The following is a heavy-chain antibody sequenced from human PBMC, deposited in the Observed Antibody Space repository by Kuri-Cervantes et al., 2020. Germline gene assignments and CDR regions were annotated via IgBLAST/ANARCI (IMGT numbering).Heavy chain of an antibody. CDR2: VYPGDSDT. CDR1: GYNFTTYW. J-gene: IGHJ5*02. Sequence: GESLKISCQASGYNFTTYWIAWVRQMPGTGLEWMGIVYPGDSDTRYSPSFQGQVTISADKSISTAYLQWSSLKASDTAMYYCARGGMEVAALNWFDPWGQGTLVTVSS. D-gene: IGHD6-19*01. CDR3: ARGGMEVAALNWFDP. V-gene: IGHV5-51*01.